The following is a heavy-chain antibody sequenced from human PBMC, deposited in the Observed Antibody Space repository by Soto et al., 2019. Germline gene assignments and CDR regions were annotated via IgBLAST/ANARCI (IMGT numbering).Heavy chain of an antibody. CDR3: ARDNDRPQLGGNYYYILDV. CDR1: GGTFRTAA. J-gene: IGHJ6*02. D-gene: IGHD2-8*01. V-gene: IGHV1-69*14. Sequence: QVQLEQSGAEVKKPGSSVKVSCKASGGTFRTAAVSWVRQAPGQGLEWMGGIMPVFRTPDYAQKFHGRVTITADKSTSTAYMELSGLRSDDTAVYYCARDNDRPQLGGNYYYILDVWGQGTTITVSS. CDR2: IMPVFRTP.